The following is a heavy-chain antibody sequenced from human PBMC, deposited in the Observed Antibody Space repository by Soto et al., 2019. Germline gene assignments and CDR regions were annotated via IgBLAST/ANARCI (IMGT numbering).Heavy chain of an antibody. CDR1: GFTFSSDA. D-gene: IGHD1-1*01. CDR2: ITAIGGST. CDR3: VRGTPTPGLDI. V-gene: IGHV3-23*01. Sequence: GGSLRLSCAASGFTFSSDAMSWVRQAPGKGLEWVSSITAIGGSTYYADSVRGHFTISRDNTRNSFYLNMDSLRVGDTATYYCVRGTPTPGLDIWGRGTTVTVSS. J-gene: IGHJ6*02.